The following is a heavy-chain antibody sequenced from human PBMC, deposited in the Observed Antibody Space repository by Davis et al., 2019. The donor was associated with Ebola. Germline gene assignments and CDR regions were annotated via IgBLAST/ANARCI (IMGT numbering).Heavy chain of an antibody. D-gene: IGHD1-20*01. Sequence: ASVKVSCKASGYRFTNFAINWVRQAPGQGLEWMGWINTNTGNPTYAQGFTGRFVFSLDTSASTAYLQIDSLETEDTAVYYCARDRYITGGYWGQGTLVTVSS. V-gene: IGHV7-4-1*01. CDR2: INTNTGNP. CDR1: GYRFTNFA. J-gene: IGHJ4*02. CDR3: ARDRYITGGY.